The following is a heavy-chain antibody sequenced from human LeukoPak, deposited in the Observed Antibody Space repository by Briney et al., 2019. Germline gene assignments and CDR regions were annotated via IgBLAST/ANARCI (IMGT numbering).Heavy chain of an antibody. D-gene: IGHD6-19*01. Sequence: PSETLSLTCTVSGGSISSYYWSWIRQSPGKGLEWIGYIYYSGSTNYNPSLKSRVTISVDTSKNHFSLKLNSVTAADTAVYYCARHVVQGLAPFDYWGQGTPVTASS. V-gene: IGHV4-59*08. CDR1: GGSISSYY. J-gene: IGHJ4*02. CDR2: IYYSGST. CDR3: ARHVVQGLAPFDY.